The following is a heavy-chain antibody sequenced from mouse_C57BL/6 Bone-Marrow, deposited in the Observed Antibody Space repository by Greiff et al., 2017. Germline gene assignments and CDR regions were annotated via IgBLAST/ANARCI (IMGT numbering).Heavy chain of an antibody. J-gene: IGHJ2*01. CDR2: ILPSIGRT. V-gene: IGHV15-2*01. D-gene: IGHD3-3*01. CDR1: DSEVFPIAY. CDR3: ARGGREYFDY. Sequence: QVQLKESGSELRSPGSSVKLSCKDFDSEVFPIAYMSWVRQKPGHGFEWIGGILPSIGRTIYGEKFEDKATLDADTLANTAYLELNSLTSEDSAIYYCARGGREYFDYWGQGTTLTVSS.